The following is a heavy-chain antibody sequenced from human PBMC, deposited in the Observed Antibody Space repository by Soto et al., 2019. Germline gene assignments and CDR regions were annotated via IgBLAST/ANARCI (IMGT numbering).Heavy chain of an antibody. CDR2: ISYDGSNE. CDR1: GFTFSSYG. CDR3: AKDAGGSSYFDY. D-gene: IGHD1-26*01. V-gene: IGHV3-30*18. J-gene: IGHJ4*02. Sequence: QVQLVESGGGVVQPGRSLRLSCAASGFTFSSYGMHWVRQAPGKGLEWVAVISYDGSNEYYADSVKGRFTISRDNSKNTLYLQMNSLRAEDKAVYYCAKDAGGSSYFDYWGQGTLVTVSS.